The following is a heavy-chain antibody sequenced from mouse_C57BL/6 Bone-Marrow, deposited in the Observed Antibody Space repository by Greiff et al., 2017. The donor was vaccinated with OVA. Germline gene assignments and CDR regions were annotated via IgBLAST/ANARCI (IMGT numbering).Heavy chain of an antibody. J-gene: IGHJ1*03. V-gene: IGHV5-12*01. CDR2: ISNGGGST. CDR1: GFTFSDYY. D-gene: IGHD1-1*01. Sequence: EVMLVESGGGLVQPGGSLKLSCAASGFTFSDYYMYWVRQTPEKRLEWVAYISNGGGSTYYPDTVKGRFTISRDNAKNTLYLQMSRLKSEDTAMYYCARHEDYGSSHWYFDVWGTGTTVTVSS. CDR3: ARHEDYGSSHWYFDV.